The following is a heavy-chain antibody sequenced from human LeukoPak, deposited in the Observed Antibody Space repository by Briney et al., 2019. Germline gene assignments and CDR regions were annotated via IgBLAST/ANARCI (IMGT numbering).Heavy chain of an antibody. CDR3: AREGGFYRPLDY. CDR2: VHLDGRT. Sequence: PSGTLSLTCGVSGGSVINTNWWTWVRQPPGKGLEWIGVVHLDGRTNYNPSLESRLTMSVDVSENQVSLKLTSVTAADTAVCYCAREGGFYRPLDYSGQGTLVTVSS. J-gene: IGHJ4*02. V-gene: IGHV4-4*02. D-gene: IGHD3-3*01. CDR1: GGSVINTNW.